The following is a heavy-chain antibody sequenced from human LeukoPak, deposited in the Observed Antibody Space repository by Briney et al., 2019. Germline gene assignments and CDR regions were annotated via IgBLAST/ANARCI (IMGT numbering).Heavy chain of an antibody. CDR3: ARLFGAGTTFDY. D-gene: IGHD4-17*01. Sequence: GGSLRLSCAASGFSFSTYWMSWVRQGPGKGLEWVAALWPDGSDKRYVGSVRDRFTISRDNAKNSLYLQMDSLSAEDTAVYYCARLFGAGTTFDYWGQGALVTVSS. CDR1: GFSFSTYW. V-gene: IGHV3-7*01. J-gene: IGHJ4*02. CDR2: LWPDGSDK.